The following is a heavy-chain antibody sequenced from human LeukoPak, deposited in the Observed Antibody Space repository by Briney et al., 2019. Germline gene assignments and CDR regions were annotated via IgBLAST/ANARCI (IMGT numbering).Heavy chain of an antibody. J-gene: IGHJ4*02. CDR1: GYTFTNYA. D-gene: IGHD2-21*01. CDR2: INAGNGKT. Sequence: ASVKVSCKASGYTFTNYAKNWVRQAPGQRLEWMGWINAGNGKTKSSQRFQDRVTITRDTSASTAYMELNSLRSEDTAVYYCARGIWSSHNKDYYFDYWGQGSLVTVSS. V-gene: IGHV1-3*01. CDR3: ARGIWSSHNKDYYFDY.